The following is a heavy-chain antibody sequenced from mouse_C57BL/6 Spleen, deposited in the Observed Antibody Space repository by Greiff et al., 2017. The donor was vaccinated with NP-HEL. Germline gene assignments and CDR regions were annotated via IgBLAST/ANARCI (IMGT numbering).Heavy chain of an antibody. CDR3: ARETAQAIFAY. J-gene: IGHJ3*01. V-gene: IGHV1-50*01. Sequence: QVQLQQPGAELVKPGASVKLSCKAFGYTFPSHWMQWVKQRLGQGLEWNGESDPSDRYTNYHQKFKGKATLFVNTSSSTAYMQLSSLTSEDSAVYYCARETAQAIFAYGGQGTLGTVSA. CDR1: GYTFPSHW. D-gene: IGHD3-2*02. CDR2: SDPSDRYT.